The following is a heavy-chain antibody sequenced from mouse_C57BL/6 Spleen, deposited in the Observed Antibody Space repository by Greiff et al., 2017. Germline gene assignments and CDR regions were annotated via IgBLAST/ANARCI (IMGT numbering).Heavy chain of an antibody. D-gene: IGHD1-1*01. J-gene: IGHJ3*01. CDR1: GYTFTDYN. Sequence: VQLQQSGPELVKPGASVTIPCKASGYTFTDYNMDWVKQSPGQSLEWIGDINPNNGGTIYNQKFKGKATLTVGKSSSTAYMELRSLTSEDTAVYYCARWGYYYGSSFAYWGQGTLVTVSA. CDR3: ARWGYYYGSSFAY. V-gene: IGHV1-18*01. CDR2: INPNNGGT.